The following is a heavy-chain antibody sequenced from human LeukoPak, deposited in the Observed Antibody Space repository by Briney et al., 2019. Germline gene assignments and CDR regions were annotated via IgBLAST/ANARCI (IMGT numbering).Heavy chain of an antibody. V-gene: IGHV1-3*01. CDR3: ARDVINYDFWSGYYFDY. D-gene: IGHD3-3*01. CDR2: INAGNGNT. J-gene: IGHJ4*02. Sequence: ASVKVSCKASGYTFTSYAMHWVRQAPGQRLEWMGWINAGNGNTKYSQKFQGRVTMTRDTPTSTVYMELSSLRSEDTAVYYCARDVINYDFWSGYYFDYWGQGTLVTVSS. CDR1: GYTFTSYA.